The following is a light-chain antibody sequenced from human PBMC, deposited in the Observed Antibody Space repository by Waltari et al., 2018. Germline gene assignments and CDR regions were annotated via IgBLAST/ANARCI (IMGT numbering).Light chain of an antibody. CDR3: CSYAGRSTLV. CDR2: DVY. CDR1: SSDVGASTL. Sequence: QSALTQPASVSGSAGQSITISCTGTSSDVGASTLISWYQQYPGKAPTLMIYDVYKRPSGVSDRFSGSKSDNTASLTISGLQAEDEADYYCCSYAGRSTLVFGGGTKLTVL. J-gene: IGLJ2*01. V-gene: IGLV2-23*02.